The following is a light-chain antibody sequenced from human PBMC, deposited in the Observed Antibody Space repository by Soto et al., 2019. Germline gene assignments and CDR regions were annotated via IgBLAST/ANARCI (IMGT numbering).Light chain of an antibody. Sequence: EIVMTQSPATLSVSPGERATLSCRASQSVNSNLAWYQQRPGQAPRLLIYGASTRATGIPARFSGSGSGTEFTLTISSLQSEDFAVYYCQQYNNWPWRFGQGTKVEIK. CDR2: GAS. V-gene: IGKV3-15*01. CDR3: QQYNNWPWR. J-gene: IGKJ1*01. CDR1: QSVNSN.